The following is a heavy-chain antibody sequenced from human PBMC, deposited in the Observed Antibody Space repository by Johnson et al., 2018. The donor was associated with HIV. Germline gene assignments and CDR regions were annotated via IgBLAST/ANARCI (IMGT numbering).Heavy chain of an antibody. CDR3: ARERKNGIAAAGPGAFDI. Sequence: QVQLMESGGGVFQPGRSLRLSCAASGFTFSSYAMHWVRQAPGKGLEWVAVISYDGSNKYYADSVKGRFTISRDNSKNTLYLQINSLRAEDTAVYYCARERKNGIAAAGPGAFDIWGQGTMVTVSS. D-gene: IGHD6-13*01. V-gene: IGHV3-30*04. J-gene: IGHJ3*02. CDR2: ISYDGSNK. CDR1: GFTFSSYA.